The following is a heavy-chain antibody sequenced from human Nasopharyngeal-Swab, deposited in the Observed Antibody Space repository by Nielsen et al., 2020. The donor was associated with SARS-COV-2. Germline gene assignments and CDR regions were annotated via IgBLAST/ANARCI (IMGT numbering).Heavy chain of an antibody. CDR2: ISYDGSNK. J-gene: IGHJ4*02. D-gene: IGHD1-26*01. V-gene: IGHV3-30*03. CDR1: GFTFSSYG. CDR3: ARGSGSYKEILFDY. Sequence: GGSPRLSCAASGFTFSSYGMHWVRQAPGKGLEWVAVISYDGSNKYYADSVKGRFTISRDNSKNTLYLQMNSLRAEDTAAYYCARGSGSYKEILFDYWGQGTLVTVSS.